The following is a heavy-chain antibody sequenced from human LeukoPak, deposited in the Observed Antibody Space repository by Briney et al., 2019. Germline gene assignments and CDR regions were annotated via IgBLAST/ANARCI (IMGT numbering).Heavy chain of an antibody. J-gene: IGHJ4*02. CDR3: SSGSGGVGYYFNY. D-gene: IGHD2-15*01. CDR2: INPSGGST. V-gene: IGHV1-46*01. CDR1: GYTFTSYY. Sequence: ASVKVSCKASGYTFTSYYMHWVRQAPGQGLEWMGIINPSGGSTSYAQKFQGRVTMTRDMSTSTVYMELSSLRSEDTAVYYCSSGSGGVGYYFNYGGQGTLGPVPP.